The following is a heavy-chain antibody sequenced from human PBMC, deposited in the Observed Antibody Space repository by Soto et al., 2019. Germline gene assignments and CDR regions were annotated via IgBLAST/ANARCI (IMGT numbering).Heavy chain of an antibody. V-gene: IGHV3-30-3*01. CDR1: GFTFSSYA. D-gene: IGHD3-22*01. Sequence: QVQLVESGGGVVQPGRSLRLSCAASGFTFSSYAMHWVRQAPGKGLEWVAVISYDGSNKYYADSVKGRFTISRDNSKNTLYLQMNSLRAEDTAVYYCAREVAPMIVVARGMDVWGQGTTVTVSS. CDR3: AREVAPMIVVARGMDV. CDR2: ISYDGSNK. J-gene: IGHJ6*02.